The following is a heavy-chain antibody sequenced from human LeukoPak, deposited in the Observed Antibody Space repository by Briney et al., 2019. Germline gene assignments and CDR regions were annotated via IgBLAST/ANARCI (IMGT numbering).Heavy chain of an antibody. CDR2: VSGSNGDT. CDR1: GYTFTSYG. CDR3: ARLGGTNYFDY. J-gene: IGHJ4*02. Sequence: ASVKVSCKASGYTFTSYGISWVRQAPGQGLEWMGWVSGSNGDTNYAQKLQGRVTMTTDTSTSTAYMELRSLRSDDTAVYYCARLGGTNYFDYWGQGTLVTVSS. V-gene: IGHV1-18*01. D-gene: IGHD3-16*01.